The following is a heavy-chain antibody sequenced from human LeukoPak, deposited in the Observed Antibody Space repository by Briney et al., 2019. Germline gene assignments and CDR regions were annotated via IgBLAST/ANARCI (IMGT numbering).Heavy chain of an antibody. Sequence: SDTLPLTCTVSGGSISSYYWSWIRQPPGKGLEWIGYIYYSGSTNYNPSLKSRVTISVDTSKNQFSLKLSSVTAADTAVYYCASQPRYCSGGSCSDAFDIWGQGTMVTVSS. D-gene: IGHD2-15*01. CDR3: ASQPRYCSGGSCSDAFDI. V-gene: IGHV4-59*07. CDR2: IYYSGST. CDR1: GGSISSYY. J-gene: IGHJ3*02.